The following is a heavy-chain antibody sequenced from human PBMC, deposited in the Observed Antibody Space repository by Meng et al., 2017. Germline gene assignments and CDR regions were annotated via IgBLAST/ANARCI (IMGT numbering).Heavy chain of an antibody. Sequence: ASVKVSCKASGYTFTGYYMHWVRQAPGQGLEWMGRINPNSGGTNYAQKFQGRVTMTRDTSISTAYMELSRLRSDDTAVYYCATIYSYGHLYYYYYYGMDVRGQGTTVTVSS. D-gene: IGHD5-18*01. V-gene: IGHV1-2*06. CDR1: GYTFTGYY. J-gene: IGHJ6*02. CDR3: ATIYSYGHLYYYYYYGMDV. CDR2: INPNSGGT.